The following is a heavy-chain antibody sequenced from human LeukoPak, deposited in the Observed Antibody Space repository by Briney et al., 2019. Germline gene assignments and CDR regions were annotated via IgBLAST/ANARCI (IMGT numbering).Heavy chain of an antibody. J-gene: IGHJ4*02. CDR2: IYYSGST. V-gene: IGHV4-39*07. CDR1: GGSISSSSYY. D-gene: IGHD3-22*01. CDR3: ARRPVYYYDSSGYLVGSYFDY. Sequence: SETLSLTCTVSGGSISSSSYYWGWIRQPPGKGLEWIGSIYYSGSTYYNPSLKSRVTISVDTSKNQFSLKLSSVTAADTAVYYCARRPVYYYDSSGYLVGSYFDYWGQGTLVTVSS.